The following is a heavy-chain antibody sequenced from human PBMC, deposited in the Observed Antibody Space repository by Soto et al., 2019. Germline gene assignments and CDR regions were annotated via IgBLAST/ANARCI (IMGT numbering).Heavy chain of an antibody. J-gene: IGHJ4*02. D-gene: IGHD4-17*01. CDR1: GFTFSSYA. Sequence: GGSLRLSCAASGFTFSSYAMSWVRQAPGKGLEWVSAISGSGGSTYYADSVKGRFTISRDNSKNTLYLQMNSLRAEDTAVYYCSRFDYGDYFFDSWGQGTLVTVSS. CDR2: ISGSGGST. V-gene: IGHV3-23*01. CDR3: SRFDYGDYFFDS.